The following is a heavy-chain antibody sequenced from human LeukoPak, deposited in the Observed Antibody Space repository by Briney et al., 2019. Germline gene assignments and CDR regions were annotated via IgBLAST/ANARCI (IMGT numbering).Heavy chain of an antibody. J-gene: IGHJ4*02. Sequence: SETLSLTCTVSGGSISSYYWSWIRQPPGKGLEWIGYIYYSGSTNYNPSLKSRVTISVKTSKNQFSLKLSSVTAADTAVYCARDRDRSSWYYFDSWGQGTLVTVSS. V-gene: IGHV4-59*01. CDR3: ARDRDRSSWYYFDS. D-gene: IGHD6-13*01. CDR2: IYYSGST. CDR1: GGSISSYY.